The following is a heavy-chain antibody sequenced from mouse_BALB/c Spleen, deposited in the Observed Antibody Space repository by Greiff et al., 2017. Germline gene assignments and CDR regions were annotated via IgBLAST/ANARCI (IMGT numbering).Heavy chain of an antibody. CDR1: GFTFSSYA. J-gene: IGHJ4*01. CDR2: ISSGGST. Sequence: EVQLVESGGGLVKPGGSLKLSCAASGFTFSSYAMSWVRQTPEKRLEWVASISSGGSTYYPDSVKGRFTISRDNARNILYLQMSSLRSEDTAMYYCAREGLYGNYDAMDYWGQGTSVTVSS. CDR3: AREGLYGNYDAMDY. V-gene: IGHV5-6-5*01. D-gene: IGHD2-1*01.